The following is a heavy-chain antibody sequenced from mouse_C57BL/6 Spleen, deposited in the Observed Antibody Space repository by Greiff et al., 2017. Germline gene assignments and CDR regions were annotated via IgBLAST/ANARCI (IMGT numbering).Heavy chain of an antibody. CDR3: ASYYGYDGFAY. CDR1: GFTFSSYG. CDR2: ISSGGSYT. V-gene: IGHV5-6*01. Sequence: EVQVVESGGDLVKPGGSLKLSCAASGFTFSSYGMSWVRQTPDKRLEWVATISSGGSYTYYPDSVKGRFTISRDNAKNTLYLQMSSLKSEDTAMYYCASYYGYDGFAYWGQGTLVTVSA. J-gene: IGHJ3*01. D-gene: IGHD2-2*01.